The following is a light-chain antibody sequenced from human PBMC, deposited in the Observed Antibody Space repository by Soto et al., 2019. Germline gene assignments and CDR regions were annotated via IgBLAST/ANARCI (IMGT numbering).Light chain of an antibody. J-gene: IGLJ2*01. CDR3: SSYAGSNNVI. CDR1: SSDVGGYNY. CDR2: EVS. V-gene: IGLV2-8*01. Sequence: QSVLTQPPSASGSPGQSVTISCTGTSSDVGGYNYVSWYQQHPGKAPKLMICEVSKRPSGVPDRFSGSKSGNTASLTVSGLQAEDEADYYCSSYAGSNNVIFGGGTKLTVL.